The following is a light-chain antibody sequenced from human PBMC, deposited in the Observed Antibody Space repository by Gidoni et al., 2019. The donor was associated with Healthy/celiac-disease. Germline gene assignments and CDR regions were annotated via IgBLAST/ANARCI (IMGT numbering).Light chain of an antibody. CDR2: AAS. CDR3: QQYDNLFT. Sequence: DIQMTQSPSSLSASVGDRVTITCQASQDISNYLNWYQQKPGKAPKLLIYAASNLETGVPPRFSRSGSGTDFTFTISSLQPEDIATYCCQQYDNLFTFGPGTKVDIK. J-gene: IGKJ3*01. CDR1: QDISNY. V-gene: IGKV1-33*01.